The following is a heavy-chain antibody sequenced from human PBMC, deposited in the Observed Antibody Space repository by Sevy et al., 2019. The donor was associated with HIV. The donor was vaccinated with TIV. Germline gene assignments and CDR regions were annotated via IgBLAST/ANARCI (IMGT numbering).Heavy chain of an antibody. CDR1: GFTFSDYY. J-gene: IGHJ6*02. V-gene: IGHV3-11*01. CDR2: ISSSGSTI. Sequence: GGSLRLSCAASGFTFSDYYMSWIRQAPGKGLEWVSYISSSGSTIYYADSVKGRFTISRDNAKNSLYLQMNSLRAEDTAVYYCARDKKQNVYYYYGMDVWGQGTTVTVSS. CDR3: ARDKKQNVYYYYGMDV.